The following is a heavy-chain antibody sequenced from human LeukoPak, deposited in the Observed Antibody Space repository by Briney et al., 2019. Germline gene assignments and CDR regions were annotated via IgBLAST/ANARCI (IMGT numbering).Heavy chain of an antibody. V-gene: IGHV3-9*01. Sequence: GGSLRLSCAASGFTFDDYAMDWVRQAPGKGLEWVSGISWNSGSIGYADSVKGRFTISRDNAKNSLYLQMNSLRAEDTALYYCAKDARITMIVVVSYFDYWGQGTLVTVSS. J-gene: IGHJ4*02. CDR1: GFTFDDYA. D-gene: IGHD3-22*01. CDR2: ISWNSGSI. CDR3: AKDARITMIVVVSYFDY.